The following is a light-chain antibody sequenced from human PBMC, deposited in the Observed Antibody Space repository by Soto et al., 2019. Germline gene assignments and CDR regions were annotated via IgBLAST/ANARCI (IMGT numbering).Light chain of an antibody. CDR1: QSVLYSSNNENY. CDR3: QQYYRVQLT. Sequence: DIVMTQSPDSLAVSLGEGATINCKSSQSVLYSSNNENYLAWYQQKPGQPPKLLIYWASTRESGVPDRFSGSGSATDFTLTISSLQAEDVAVYYCQQYYRVQLTFSPGTKVDIK. J-gene: IGKJ3*01. CDR2: WAS. V-gene: IGKV4-1*01.